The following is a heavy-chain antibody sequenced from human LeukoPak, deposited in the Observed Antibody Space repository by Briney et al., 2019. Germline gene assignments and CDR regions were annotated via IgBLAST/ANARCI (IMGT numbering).Heavy chain of an antibody. CDR2: IYYSGSS. CDR3: ARVNHDSSGYYFWYFDY. Sequence: SETLSLTCTVSGGSISSYYWSWIRQPPGKGLEWIGYIYYSGSSNYRPSLKSRVTISVDTSKNQFSLKLSSVTAADTAVYYCARVNHDSSGYYFWYFDYWGRGTLVTVSS. J-gene: IGHJ4*02. V-gene: IGHV4-59*01. CDR1: GGSISSYY. D-gene: IGHD3-22*01.